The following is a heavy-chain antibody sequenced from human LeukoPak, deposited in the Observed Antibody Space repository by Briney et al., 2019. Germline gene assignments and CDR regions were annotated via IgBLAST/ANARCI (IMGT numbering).Heavy chain of an antibody. CDR1: GGSISSYY. Sequence: PSETLSLTCTVSGGSISSYYWNWIRQPPGKGLEWIGYIYYSGSTNYNPSLKSRVTISVDTSKNQFSLKLSSVTAADTAVYYCASLKGYCSSTSCYSWFDPWGQGTLVTVSS. J-gene: IGHJ5*02. CDR3: ASLKGYCSSTSCYSWFDP. D-gene: IGHD2-2*01. V-gene: IGHV4-59*08. CDR2: IYYSGST.